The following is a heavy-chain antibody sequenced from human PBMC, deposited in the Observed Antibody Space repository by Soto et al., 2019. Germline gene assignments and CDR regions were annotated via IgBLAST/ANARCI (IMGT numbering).Heavy chain of an antibody. V-gene: IGHV3-23*01. CDR2: ISGSGGST. D-gene: IGHD6-6*01. CDR3: AKGRPLAARFPHPRYFDY. CDR1: GFTFSSYA. J-gene: IGHJ4*02. Sequence: EVQLLESGGGLVQPRGSLRLSCAASGFTFSSYAMSWVRQAPGKGLEWVSAISGSGGSTYYADSVKGRFTISRDNSKNTLYLQMNSLRAEDTAVYYCAKGRPLAARFPHPRYFDYWGQGTLVTVSS.